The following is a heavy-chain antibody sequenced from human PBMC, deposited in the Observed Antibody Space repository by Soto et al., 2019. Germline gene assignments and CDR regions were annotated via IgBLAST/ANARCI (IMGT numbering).Heavy chain of an antibody. D-gene: IGHD4-4*01. CDR2: IIPILGIA. CDR1: GGTFSSYT. CDR3: AGWASNDY. J-gene: IGHJ4*02. Sequence: QVQLVQSGAEVKKPGSSVKVSCKASGGTFSSYTISWVRQAPGQGLEWMGRIIPILGIANYAKKFQGRVTITADKSTSTAYMELSSLRSEDAAVYYCAGWASNDYWGQGTLVTVSS. V-gene: IGHV1-69*02.